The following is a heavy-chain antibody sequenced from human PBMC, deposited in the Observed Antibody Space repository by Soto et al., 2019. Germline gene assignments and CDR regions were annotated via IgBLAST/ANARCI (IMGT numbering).Heavy chain of an antibody. CDR1: CASISGYY. D-gene: IGHD1-1*01. V-gene: IGHV4-4*07. J-gene: IGHJ5*02. CDR2: IYATGTT. Sequence: KPSETLSLTCTFSCASISGYYWSWIRKSAGKGLEWIGRIYATGTTDYNPSLKSRVMMSVDTSKKQFSLKLRSVTAADTAVYYCVRDGTKTLRDWFDPWGQGISVTV. CDR3: VRDGTKTLRDWFDP.